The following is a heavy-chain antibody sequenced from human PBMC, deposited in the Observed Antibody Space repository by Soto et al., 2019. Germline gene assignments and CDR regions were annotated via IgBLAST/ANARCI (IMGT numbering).Heavy chain of an antibody. CDR2: IIPLFGTP. D-gene: IGHD3-10*01. CDR3: ARDRDDYGSGNYYNRIDF. Sequence: QVQLVQSGAEGKKHGSSVKVSCKASGGIFSTYAISWLRQAPGQGLEWMGGIIPLFGTPNYAQRFQGRVTITADESTSTAYMELSRLRSEDTAVYYCARDRDDYGSGNYYNRIDFWGQGTLVTVSS. CDR1: GGIFSTYA. J-gene: IGHJ4*02. V-gene: IGHV1-69*01.